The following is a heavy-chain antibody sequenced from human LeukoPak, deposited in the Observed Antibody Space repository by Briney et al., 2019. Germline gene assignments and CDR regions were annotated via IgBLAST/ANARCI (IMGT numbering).Heavy chain of an antibody. J-gene: IGHJ4*02. CDR1: GFSFSSYA. V-gene: IGHV3-30*15. D-gene: IGHD3-10*01. CDR3: GRDPTGQSNYGLVDH. Sequence: PGGSLRLSCAASGFSFSSYAIHWVRQAPGKGLEWVALISNDGSNKYYADSVKGRFTISRDNSKNTLYLEMSSLRPEDTAVYYCGRDPTGQSNYGLVDHWGQGTLVPVSS. CDR2: ISNDGSNK.